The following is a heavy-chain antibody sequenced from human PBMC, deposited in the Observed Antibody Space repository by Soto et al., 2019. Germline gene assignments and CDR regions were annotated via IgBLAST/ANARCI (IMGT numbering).Heavy chain of an antibody. V-gene: IGHV2-5*02. CDR2: IYWDDDK. CDR1: GFSLSTSGVG. Sequence: QITLKESGPTLVKPTQTLTLTCTFSGFSLSTSGVGVGWIRQPPGEALEWLALIYWDDDKRYSPSLKSRLTITKDTSKHQVVLTMTNMDPVDTATYYCAHRGGFGELVYWGQGTLVTVSS. CDR3: AHRGGFGELVY. J-gene: IGHJ4*02. D-gene: IGHD3-10*01.